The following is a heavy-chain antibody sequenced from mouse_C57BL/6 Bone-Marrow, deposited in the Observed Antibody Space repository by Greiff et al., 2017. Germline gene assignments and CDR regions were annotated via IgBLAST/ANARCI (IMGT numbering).Heavy chain of an antibody. V-gene: IGHV5-12*01. CDR2: ISNGGGST. J-gene: IGHJ3*01. Sequence: EVKLVESGGGLVRPGGSLKLSCAASGFTFSDYYMYWVRQTPERRLEWVAYISNGGGSTYYPDTVKGRFTIFRDNAKNTLYLQLSRMKSEDNPMYYSANDAVWGFAYWGQGTLVTVSA. CDR3: ANDAVWGFAY. D-gene: IGHD6-5*01. CDR1: GFTFSDYY.